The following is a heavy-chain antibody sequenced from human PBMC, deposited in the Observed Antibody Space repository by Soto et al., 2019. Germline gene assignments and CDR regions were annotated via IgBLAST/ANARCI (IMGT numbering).Heavy chain of an antibody. CDR3: ARGTKPGYFQH. D-gene: IGHD7-27*01. J-gene: IGHJ1*01. CDR2: IYHSGST. CDR1: VGSISSGGYS. V-gene: IGHV4-30-2*01. Sequence: TLSLACAVSVGSISSGGYSWSWIRQPPGKGLEWIGYIYHSGSTYYNPSLKSRVTISVDRSKNQFSLKLSSVTAADTAVYYCARGTKPGYFQHWGQGTLVTVSS.